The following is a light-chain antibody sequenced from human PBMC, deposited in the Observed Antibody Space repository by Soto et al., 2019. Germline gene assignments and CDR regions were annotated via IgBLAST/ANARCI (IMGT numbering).Light chain of an antibody. CDR1: SSDIGGYNY. V-gene: IGLV2-8*01. Sequence: QSALTQPPSASGSPGQSVTISCTGTSSDIGGYNYVSWYQQYPGKAPKLMIYEVSKRPSGVPDRFSGSKSGNTASLTVSGLQTEDEADYYCSSHAAGGVFGGGTKLTV. CDR2: EVS. J-gene: IGLJ3*02. CDR3: SSHAAGGV.